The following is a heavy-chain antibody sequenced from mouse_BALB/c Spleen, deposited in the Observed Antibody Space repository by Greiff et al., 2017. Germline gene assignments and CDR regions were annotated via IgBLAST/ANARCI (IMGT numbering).Heavy chain of an antibody. V-gene: IGHV1-4*02. CDR1: GYTFTSYT. D-gene: IGHD2-4*01. CDR3: ARWDYDDGYAVDY. Sequence: QVQLKQSAAELARPGASVKMSCKASGYTFTSYTMHWVKQRPGQGLEWIGYINPSSGYTEYNQKFKDKTTLTADKSSSTAYMQLSSLTSEDSAVYYCARWDYDDGYAVDYWGQGTSVTVSS. CDR2: INPSSGYT. J-gene: IGHJ4*01.